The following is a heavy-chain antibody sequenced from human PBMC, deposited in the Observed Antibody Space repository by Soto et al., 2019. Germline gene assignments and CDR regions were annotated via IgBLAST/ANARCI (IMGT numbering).Heavy chain of an antibody. CDR3: VKGGPTVIYFDH. CDR1: GFSFGSYA. V-gene: IGHV3-23*01. Sequence: EVQLLESGGGSVQPGGSLRLSCAASGFSFGSYAMTWVRQAPGKGLEWVSSIGGYGHTTHYAEFVKGRFTISRDDSEKTVDLQMNSLRVEDTAVYYCVKGGPTVIYFDHWGQGRLVSVSS. CDR2: IGGYGHTT. J-gene: IGHJ4*02. D-gene: IGHD4-17*01.